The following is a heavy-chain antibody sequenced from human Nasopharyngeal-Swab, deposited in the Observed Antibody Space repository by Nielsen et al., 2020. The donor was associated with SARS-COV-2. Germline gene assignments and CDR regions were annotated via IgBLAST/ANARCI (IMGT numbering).Heavy chain of an antibody. CDR3: ARDESGDYLGLPFDH. J-gene: IGHJ4*02. CDR2: IFSSGST. Sequence: SEPLSLTCVVSGASISSRNNYWGWIRQSPGKGLEWIGTIFSSGSTYNPSLKSRVTMSVDTSKNQFSLKLTSVTAADTAVYYCARDESGDYLGLPFDHWGRGTLVTVSS. V-gene: IGHV4-39*07. CDR1: GASISSRNNY. D-gene: IGHD4-17*01.